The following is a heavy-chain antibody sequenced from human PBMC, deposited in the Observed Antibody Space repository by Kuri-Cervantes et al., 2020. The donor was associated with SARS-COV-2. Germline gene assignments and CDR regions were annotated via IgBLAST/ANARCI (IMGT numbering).Heavy chain of an antibody. Sequence: GGSLRLSCAASGFTFDDYAMHWVRQAPGKGLEWVSGISWNSGSIGYADSVKGRFTISRDNAKNPLYLQMNSLRAEDTALYYCAKDIIAAAGMTIDYWGQGTLVTVSS. J-gene: IGHJ4*02. CDR3: AKDIIAAAGMTIDY. CDR1: GFTFDDYA. CDR2: ISWNSGSI. D-gene: IGHD6-13*01. V-gene: IGHV3-9*01.